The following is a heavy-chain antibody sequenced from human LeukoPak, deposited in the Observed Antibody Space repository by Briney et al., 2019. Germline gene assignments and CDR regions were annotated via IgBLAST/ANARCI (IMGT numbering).Heavy chain of an antibody. CDR2: ISFSGEST. CDR1: GFTFSNSA. D-gene: IGHD2-2*02. J-gene: IGHJ3*01. CDR3: AKDIHLST. Sequence: GGSLRLSCAASGFTFSNSAMTWVRQAPGEGLGWVSLISFSGESTFYAESVKGRFTIARDNSKDSLYLQMNSLSAVDTSIYYSAKDIHLSTWGLGTMVTVSS. V-gene: IGHV3-23*01.